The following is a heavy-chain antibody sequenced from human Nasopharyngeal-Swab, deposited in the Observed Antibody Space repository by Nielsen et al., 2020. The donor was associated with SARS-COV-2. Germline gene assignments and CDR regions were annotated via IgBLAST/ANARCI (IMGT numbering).Heavy chain of an antibody. Sequence: GGSLRLSCAASGFIFSDFAIHWVRQASGKGLEWVGRIRSKGNSYATEYAASVEGRFTISRDDSKNTAYLQMNSLITEDTAVYYCTRCGGSCYTGKDYWGQGTLVTVSS. V-gene: IGHV3-73*01. CDR1: GFIFSDFA. CDR3: TRCGGSCYTGKDY. CDR2: IRSKGNSYAT. D-gene: IGHD2-15*01. J-gene: IGHJ4*02.